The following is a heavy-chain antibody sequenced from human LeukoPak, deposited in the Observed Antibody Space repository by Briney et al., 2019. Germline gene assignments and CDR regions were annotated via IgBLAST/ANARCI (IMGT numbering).Heavy chain of an antibody. CDR3: VSGADYYDSSGYSRSFDY. V-gene: IGHV3-21*01. J-gene: IGHJ4*02. D-gene: IGHD3-22*01. CDR2: ISSSSSYI. CDR1: GFTFSSYS. Sequence: GGSLRLSCAASGFTFSSYSMSWVRQAPGKGLEWVSSISSSSSYIYYADSVKGRFTISRDNAKNSLYLQMNSLRAEDTAVYYCVSGADYYDSSGYSRSFDYWGQGTLVTVSS.